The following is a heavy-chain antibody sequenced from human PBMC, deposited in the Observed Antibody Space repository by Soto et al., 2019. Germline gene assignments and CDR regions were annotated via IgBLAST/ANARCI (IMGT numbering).Heavy chain of an antibody. Sequence: EVLLLESGGGLVQPGGSLRLSCEASGFSFSSFAMNWVRQAQGKGLEWVSAIGDSGASTYYAESVKGRFTISRDNSRNTLNLQLNSLRAEDTAVYYCAKGVELDVWGNGTTVTVSS. CDR3: AKGVELDV. D-gene: IGHD1-26*01. V-gene: IGHV3-23*01. J-gene: IGHJ6*04. CDR2: IGDSGAST. CDR1: GFSFSSFA.